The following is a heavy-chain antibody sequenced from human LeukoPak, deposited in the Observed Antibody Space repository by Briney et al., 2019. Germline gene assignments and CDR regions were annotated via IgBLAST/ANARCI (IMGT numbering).Heavy chain of an antibody. J-gene: IGHJ5*02. CDR1: GGSFTGYY. Sequence: SETLSLTCAVYGGSFTGYYSSWIRQSPGKGLEWIGEINHSGSTNYNPSLKSRVTISVDTSKHQLYLKLSSVTAADTAVYYCARRIVVVPAGIGRRWFDRWGQGTLVTVS. D-gene: IGHD2-2*01. V-gene: IGHV4-34*01. CDR3: ARRIVVVPAGIGRRWFDR. CDR2: INHSGST.